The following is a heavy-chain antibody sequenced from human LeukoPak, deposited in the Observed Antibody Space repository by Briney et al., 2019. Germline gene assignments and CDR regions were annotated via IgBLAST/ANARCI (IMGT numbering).Heavy chain of an antibody. CDR2: MNPNSGNT. J-gene: IGHJ4*02. Sequence: GASVKVSCKASGYTFTSYDINWVRQATGQGLEWMGWMNPNSGNTGYAQKFQGRVTITRNTSISTAYMELSSLRSEDTAVYYCARGARKGGYSYGYTFGYWGQGTLVTVSS. CDR1: GYTFTSYD. V-gene: IGHV1-8*03. CDR3: ARGARKGGYSYGYTFGY. D-gene: IGHD5-18*01.